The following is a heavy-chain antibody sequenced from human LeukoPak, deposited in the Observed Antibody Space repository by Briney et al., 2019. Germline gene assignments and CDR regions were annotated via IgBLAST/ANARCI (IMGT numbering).Heavy chain of an antibody. J-gene: IGHJ4*02. V-gene: IGHV3-15*01. CDR1: GFTFSYSW. CDR2: IKSKTDGGTT. D-gene: IGHD3-9*01. Sequence: KPGGSLRLSCAACGFTFSYSWMSWVRQAPGKGLEWVGRIKSKTDGGTTDYAAPVKGRFTISRDDSKNTLYLQMNSLKTDDTAVYYCTTGDFDIFDYWGQGTLVTVSS. CDR3: TTGDFDIFDY.